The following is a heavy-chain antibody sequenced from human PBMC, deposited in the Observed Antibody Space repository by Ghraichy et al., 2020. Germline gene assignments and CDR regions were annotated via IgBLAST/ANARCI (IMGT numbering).Heavy chain of an antibody. CDR3: ARAPYYDSSGYTLDY. Sequence: SQTLSLTCTVSGGSISSGDYYWSWIRQPPGKGLEWIGYIYYSGSTYYNPSLKSRVTISVDTSKNQFSLKLSSVTAADTAVYYCARAPYYDSSGYTLDYWGQGTLVTVSS. V-gene: IGHV4-30-4*01. CDR1: GGSISSGDYY. J-gene: IGHJ4*02. D-gene: IGHD3-22*01. CDR2: IYYSGST.